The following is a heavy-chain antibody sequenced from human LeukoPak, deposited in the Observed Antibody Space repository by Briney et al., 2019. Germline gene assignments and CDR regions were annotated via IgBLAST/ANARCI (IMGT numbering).Heavy chain of an antibody. V-gene: IGHV4-39*01. D-gene: IGHD3-3*01. CDR2: VDYTGIT. CDR1: GGSISSSGYY. Sequence: PSETLSLTCTVSGGSISSSGYYWGWIRQPPGKGLEWIGSVDYTGITSHSPSLKSRVTISVDTSKNQFSLKLNSVTAADTAVYYCAGRPGSYESGHGDDFWGRGTLVTVSS. CDR3: AGRPGSYESGHGDDF. J-gene: IGHJ4*02.